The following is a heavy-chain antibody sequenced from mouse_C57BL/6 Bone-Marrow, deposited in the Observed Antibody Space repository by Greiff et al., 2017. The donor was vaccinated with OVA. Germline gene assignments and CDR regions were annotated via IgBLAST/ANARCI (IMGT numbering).Heavy chain of an antibody. V-gene: IGHV5-9*01. Sequence: EVQVVESGGGLVKPGGSLKLSCAASGFTFSSYTMSWVRQTPEKRLAWVATISGGCGNTYYPDSVKGRFTISRDNAKNTLYLQMSSLRSEDTALYYCARSFAYWGQGTLVTVSA. J-gene: IGHJ3*01. CDR3: ARSFAY. CDR2: ISGGCGNT. CDR1: GFTFSSYT.